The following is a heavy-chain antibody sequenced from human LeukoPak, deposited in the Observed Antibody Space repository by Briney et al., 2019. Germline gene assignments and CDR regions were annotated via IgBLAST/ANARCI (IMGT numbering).Heavy chain of an antibody. D-gene: IGHD4-11*01. Sequence: ASVKVSCKASGYTFTGYYFHWVRQAPGQGLEWMGWINPNTDGTNYAQKFLGGVTLTWDTSISTAYMELNRLTSDDTVVYYCATSAGDYRAGHYYYMGVWGKGTSVTVSS. CDR1: GYTFTGYY. V-gene: IGHV1-2*02. J-gene: IGHJ6*03. CDR3: ATSAGDYRAGHYYYMGV. CDR2: INPNTDGT.